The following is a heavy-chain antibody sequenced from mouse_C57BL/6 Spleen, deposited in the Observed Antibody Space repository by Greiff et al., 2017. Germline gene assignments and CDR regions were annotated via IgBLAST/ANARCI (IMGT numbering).Heavy chain of an antibody. J-gene: IGHJ4*01. V-gene: IGHV5-4*01. CDR1: GFTFSSYA. CDR3: AREGDVRYAMDY. CDR2: ISDGGSYT. Sequence: EVKLVESGGGLVKPGGSLKLSCAASGFTFSSYAMSWVRQTPEKRLEWVATISDGGSYTYYPDNVKGRFTISRDNAKNNLYLQMSHLKSEDTAMYYCAREGDVRYAMDYWGQGTSVTVSS.